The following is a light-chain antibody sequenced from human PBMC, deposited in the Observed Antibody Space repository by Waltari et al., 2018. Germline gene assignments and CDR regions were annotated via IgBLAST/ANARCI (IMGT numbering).Light chain of an antibody. CDR1: TAMIENNKL. CDR2: EVD. J-gene: IGLJ3*02. V-gene: IGLV2-23*02. Sequence: QSDLPQPAAGSGSPVQSIANSCATTTAMIENNKLVCWDQRHPGKALKVLISEVDKRRCAFAAPFSCSRSGHTPSLTISALQAEDEADYDCCSYARSSSNWVFGRGTQVTVL. CDR3: CSYARSSSNWV.